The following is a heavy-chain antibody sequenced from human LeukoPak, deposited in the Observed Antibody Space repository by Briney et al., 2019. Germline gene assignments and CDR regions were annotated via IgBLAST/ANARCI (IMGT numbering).Heavy chain of an antibody. CDR2: IYTSGST. CDR1: GGSISSYY. CDR3: ARGGYSSSWYGRFDP. D-gene: IGHD6-13*01. J-gene: IGHJ5*02. Sequence: SQTLSLTCTVSGGSISSYYWSWIRQPAGEGLEWIGRIYTSGSTNYNPSLKSRVTMSVDTSKNQFSLKLSSVTAADTAVYYCARGGYSSSWYGRFDPWGQGTLVTVSS. V-gene: IGHV4-4*07.